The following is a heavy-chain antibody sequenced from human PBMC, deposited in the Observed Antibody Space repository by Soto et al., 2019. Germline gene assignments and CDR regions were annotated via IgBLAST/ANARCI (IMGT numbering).Heavy chain of an antibody. V-gene: IGHV4-30-2*01. J-gene: IGHJ4*02. CDR1: GGSINSGGYS. D-gene: IGHD6-19*01. CDR3: ARDWRDGWIVDY. Sequence: LQLQESGSGLVKPSQTLSLTCAVSGGSINSGGYSWNWIRQPPGKGLEWIGYIYYSGGTSYNPSPXSXXTISVDTSKNHFSLRLSSMTAADTAVYYCARDWRDGWIVDYWGQGTLVTVSS. CDR2: IYYSGGT.